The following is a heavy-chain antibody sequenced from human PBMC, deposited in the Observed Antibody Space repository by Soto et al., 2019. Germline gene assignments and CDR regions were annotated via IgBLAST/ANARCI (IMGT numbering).Heavy chain of an antibody. J-gene: IGHJ6*03. V-gene: IGHV3-64*01. CDR3: ARRGYGSRWPNVYMDV. D-gene: IGHD6-13*01. CDR2: ISNNGANT. Sequence: EAQLVESGGGLVQPGGSLRLSCAASGFTFSNYEMNWVRQAPGKGLEYVSGISNNGANTDYAKSVKGRFPISRDNSENTLYLQMGSLRAEDMALYYCARRGYGSRWPNVYMDVWGKGTTVTVSS. CDR1: GFTFSNYE.